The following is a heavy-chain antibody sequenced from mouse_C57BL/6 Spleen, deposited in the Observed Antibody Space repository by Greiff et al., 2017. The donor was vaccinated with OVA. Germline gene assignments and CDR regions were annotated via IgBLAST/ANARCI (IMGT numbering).Heavy chain of an antibody. J-gene: IGHJ4*01. CDR3: ARERGYDGYYAMDY. D-gene: IGHD2-2*01. V-gene: IGHV1-61*01. Sequence: VQLQQPGAELVRPGSSVKLSCKASGYTFTSYWMDWVKQRPGQGLEWIGNIYPSDSETHYTQKFKDKATLTVDKSSSTAYMQLSSLTSEDSAVYYCARERGYDGYYAMDYWGQGTSVTVSS. CDR1: GYTFTSYW. CDR2: IYPSDSET.